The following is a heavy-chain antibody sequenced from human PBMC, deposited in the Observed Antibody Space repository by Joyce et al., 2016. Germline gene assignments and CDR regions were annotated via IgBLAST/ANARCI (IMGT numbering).Heavy chain of an antibody. J-gene: IGHJ4*02. Sequence: QVQLRQWGAGLLKPSETLSLTCAVSGGPFRGFFWTWVRQPPGKALEWIGDITTRGATNYHPSLRSRVAISVDPSNNQFSLTLTSLSAADMAVYYCARSQWLAPLMYWGQGTLVTVSP. CDR1: GGPFRGFF. CDR3: ARSQWLAPLMY. D-gene: IGHD6-19*01. CDR2: ITTRGAT. V-gene: IGHV4-34*02.